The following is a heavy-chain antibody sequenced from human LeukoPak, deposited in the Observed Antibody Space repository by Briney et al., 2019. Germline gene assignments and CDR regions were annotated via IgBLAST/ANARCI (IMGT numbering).Heavy chain of an antibody. CDR3: AREFRGSVYFDY. CDR2: ISYDGSNK. CDR1: GFTFSTYA. V-gene: IGHV3-30-3*01. J-gene: IGHJ4*02. D-gene: IGHD5-12*01. Sequence: GGSLRLSCAASGFTFSTYAMHWVRQAPGKGLGWVAVISYDGSNKYYADSVKGRFTISRDNSKNTLYLQMNSLRAEDTAVYYCAREFRGSVYFDYWGQGTLVTVSS.